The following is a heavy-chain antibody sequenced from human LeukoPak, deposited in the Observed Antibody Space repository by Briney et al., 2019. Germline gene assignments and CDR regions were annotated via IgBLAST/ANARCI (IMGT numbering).Heavy chain of an antibody. CDR2: ISGSGGST. J-gene: IGHJ4*02. D-gene: IGHD1-20*01. CDR1: GFTFSSYA. V-gene: IGHV3-23*01. CDR3: AKPPGYNWNDGYDY. Sequence: GGSLRLPCAASGFTFSSYAMSWVRQAPGKGLEWVSAISGSGGSTYYADSVKGRFTISRDNSKNTLYLQMNSLRAEDTAVYYCAKPPGYNWNDGYDYWGQGTLVTVSS.